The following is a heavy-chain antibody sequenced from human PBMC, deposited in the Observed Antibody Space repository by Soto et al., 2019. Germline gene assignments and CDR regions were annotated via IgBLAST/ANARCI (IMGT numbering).Heavy chain of an antibody. J-gene: IGHJ4*02. CDR3: AKNPGYYYDSTGYHFDY. CDR1: EFTFSNSA. V-gene: IGHV3-23*01. CDR2: ISYGGGTT. Sequence: AASEFTFSNSAMSWVRRAPGKGLEWVSAISYGGGTTYYADSVKGRFTISRDNSKNTLYLQMNSLRAEDTAVYYCAKNPGYYYDSTGYHFDYWGQGTLVTVSS. D-gene: IGHD3-22*01.